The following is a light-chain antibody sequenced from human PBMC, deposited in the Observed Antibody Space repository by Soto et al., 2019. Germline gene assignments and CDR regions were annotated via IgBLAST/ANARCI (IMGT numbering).Light chain of an antibody. CDR2: LNSDGSH. V-gene: IGLV4-69*01. Sequence: QPVLTQSPSASASIGASVKRTCTLSSGQSTYAIAWHQQQPEKGPRYLMKLNSDGSHAKGDGIPDRFSGSSSGAERYLTISSLQSEDEADYYCQTWDTGIVIFGGGTKLTVL. CDR3: QTWDTGIVI. J-gene: IGLJ2*01. CDR1: SGQSTYA.